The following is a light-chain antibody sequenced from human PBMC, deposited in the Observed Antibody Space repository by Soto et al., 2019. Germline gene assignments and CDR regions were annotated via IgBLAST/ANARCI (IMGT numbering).Light chain of an antibody. CDR3: CLYLGGTSV. CDR1: SGDVGYYNL. Sequence: QSALTQPASVSGSLGQSITISCSGVSGDVGYYNLVSWYQQYPGKTPALLIYEDDKRPSGVSNRFSGSKSDSTASLTISGLQAEDEADYYCCLYLGGTSVFGGGTQLTVL. V-gene: IGLV2-23*01. J-gene: IGLJ7*01. CDR2: EDD.